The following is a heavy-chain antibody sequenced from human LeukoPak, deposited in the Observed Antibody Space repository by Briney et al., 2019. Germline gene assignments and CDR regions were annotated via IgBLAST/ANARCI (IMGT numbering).Heavy chain of an antibody. CDR1: GGTISSYY. J-gene: IGHJ6*02. CDR3: ASLYGDYRRENYYYYGMDV. D-gene: IGHD4-17*01. Sequence: SETLSLTCTVSGGTISSYYWNWIRQPPGKGLEWIGYIHYSGSTKYNPSLKSRVTISVDTSKNQFSLKLSSVTAADTAVYYCASLYGDYRRENYYYYGMDVWGQGTTVTVSS. V-gene: IGHV4-59*08. CDR2: IHYSGST.